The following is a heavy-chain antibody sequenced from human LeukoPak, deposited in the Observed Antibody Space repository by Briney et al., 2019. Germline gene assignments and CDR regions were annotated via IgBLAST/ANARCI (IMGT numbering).Heavy chain of an antibody. CDR2: IIPNSGAT. Sequence: GASVKVSCKASGYTFTDYYMHWVRQAPGQGLEWMGWIIPNSGATNYAQKFQGRVTMTRDTSISTAYMELSRLRSDDAAVYYCARAFYSDGSAYWAYWGQGTLVTVSS. J-gene: IGHJ4*02. V-gene: IGHV1-2*02. CDR1: GYTFTDYY. CDR3: ARAFYSDGSAYWAY. D-gene: IGHD3-22*01.